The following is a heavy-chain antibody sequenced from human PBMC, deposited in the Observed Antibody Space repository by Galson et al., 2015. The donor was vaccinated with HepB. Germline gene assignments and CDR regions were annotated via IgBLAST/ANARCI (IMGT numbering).Heavy chain of an antibody. V-gene: IGHV3-21*01. Sequence: SLRLSCAASGFTFSSYSMNWVRQAPGKGLEWVSSVSSSSSYIYYADSVKGRFTISRDNAKNSLYLQMNSLRAEDTAVYYCAELAAAGYPNDYWGQGTLVTVSS. CDR2: VSSSSSYI. CDR1: GFTFSSYS. D-gene: IGHD6-13*01. CDR3: AELAAAGYPNDY. J-gene: IGHJ4*02.